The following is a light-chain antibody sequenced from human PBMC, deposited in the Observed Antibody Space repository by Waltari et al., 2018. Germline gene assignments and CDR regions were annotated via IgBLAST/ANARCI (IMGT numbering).Light chain of an antibody. J-gene: IGLJ3*02. V-gene: IGLV2-11*01. CDR1: ASDVASYDF. CDR2: DVT. Sequence: QSALTQPRSVSGSPGQSVTISCTGTASDVASYDFVSWYQHHPGRAPKLIIYDVTKRPSGVPDRFFGSKSGSTASLTVSGNRAEDEADYYCCSYAGSSIFVLFGGGTTLTVL. CDR3: CSYAGSSIFVL.